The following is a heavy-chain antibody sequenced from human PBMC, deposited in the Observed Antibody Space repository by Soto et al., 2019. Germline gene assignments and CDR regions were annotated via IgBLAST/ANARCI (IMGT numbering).Heavy chain of an antibody. CDR1: GGSISSGGYY. CDR3: ARSNYAAEYFQH. V-gene: IGHV4-31*03. CDR2: IYYSGST. J-gene: IGHJ1*01. Sequence: QVQLQESGPGLVKASRTLSLTCTVSGGSISSGGYYWSWIRQHPGKGLEWIGYIYYSGSTYYNPSLKSRVTISVDTSKNQFSLKLSSVTAADTAVYYCARSNYAAEYFQHWGQGTLVTVSS. D-gene: IGHD1-7*01.